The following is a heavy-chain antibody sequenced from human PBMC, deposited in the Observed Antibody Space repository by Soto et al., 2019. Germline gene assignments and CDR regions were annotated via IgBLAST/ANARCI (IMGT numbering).Heavy chain of an antibody. CDR2: ISYDGSNK. CDR1: GFTFSSYG. Sequence: PGGSLRLSCAASGFTFSSYGMHWVRQAPGKGLEWVAVISYDGSNKYYADSVKGRFTISRDNSKNTLYLQMNSLRAEDTAVYYCAKWGYYDFWSGYFSTGRDYHYYYGMDVWGQGTTVTVSS. D-gene: IGHD3-3*01. J-gene: IGHJ6*02. V-gene: IGHV3-30*18. CDR3: AKWGYYDFWSGYFSTGRDYHYYYGMDV.